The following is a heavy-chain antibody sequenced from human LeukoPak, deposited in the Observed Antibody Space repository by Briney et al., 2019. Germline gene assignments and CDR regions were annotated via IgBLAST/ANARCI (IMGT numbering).Heavy chain of an antibody. D-gene: IGHD6-13*01. CDR3: AKSTALISWYNYYYYGMDV. Sequence: GGSLRLSCAASGFTFSSYAMSWVRQAPGKGLEWVSAISGSGGSTYYADSVKGRFTISRDNSKNTLYLQMNSLGAEDTAVYYCAKSTALISWYNYYYYGMDVWGQGTTVTVSS. CDR1: GFTFSSYA. V-gene: IGHV3-23*01. CDR2: ISGSGGST. J-gene: IGHJ6*02.